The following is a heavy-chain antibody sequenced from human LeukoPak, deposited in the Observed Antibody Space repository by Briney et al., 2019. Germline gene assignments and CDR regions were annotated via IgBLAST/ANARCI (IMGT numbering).Heavy chain of an antibody. Sequence: ASVKVSCKASGYTFTGYYMHWVRQAPGQGLEWMGWINPNSGGTNYAQKFQGRVTMTRDTSISTAYMELSRLRSDDTAVYYCARGISIFKWLRSGAFDIWGQGTMVTVSS. CDR3: ARGISIFKWLRSGAFDI. CDR1: GYTFTGYY. CDR2: INPNSGGT. D-gene: IGHD5-12*01. J-gene: IGHJ3*02. V-gene: IGHV1-2*02.